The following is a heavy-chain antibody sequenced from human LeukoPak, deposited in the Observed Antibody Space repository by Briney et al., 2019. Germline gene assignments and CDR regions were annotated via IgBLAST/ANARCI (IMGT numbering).Heavy chain of an antibody. J-gene: IGHJ6*02. CDR2: INPNSGGT. V-gene: IGHV1-2*02. Sequence: GASVKVSCKASGYTFTCYYMHWVRQAPGQGLEWMGWINPNSGGTNYAQKFQGRVTMTRDTSISTAYMELSRLRSDDTAVYYCARVKPYPLYYYYYGMDVWGQGTTVTVSS. CDR3: ARVKPYPLYYYYYGMDV. CDR1: GYTFTCYY.